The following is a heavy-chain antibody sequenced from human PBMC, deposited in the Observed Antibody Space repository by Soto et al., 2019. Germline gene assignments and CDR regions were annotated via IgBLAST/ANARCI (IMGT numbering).Heavy chain of an antibody. V-gene: IGHV1-69*13. CDR3: ARDKGSSSKGGFDY. CDR1: GGTFGSYA. D-gene: IGHD6-13*01. J-gene: IGHJ4*02. CDR2: IIPIFGTA. Sequence: ASVKVSCKASGGTFGSYAISWVRQAPGQGLEWMGGIIPIFGTANYAQKFQGRVTITADESTSTAYMELSSLRSEDTAVYYCARDKGSSSKGGFDYWGQGTLVTVSS.